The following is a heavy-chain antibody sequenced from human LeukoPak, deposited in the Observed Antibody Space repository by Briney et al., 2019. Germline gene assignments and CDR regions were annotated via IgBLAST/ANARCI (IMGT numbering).Heavy chain of an antibody. D-gene: IGHD3-9*01. V-gene: IGHV3-23*01. Sequence: GGSLRLSCAASGFTFSSYAMSWVRQAPGKGLEWVSAISGSGGSTYYADSVKGRFTISRDNSKNTLYLQMNSLRAEDTAVYYCARGPEVLRYLDWLIYWGQGTLVTVSS. CDR2: ISGSGGST. J-gene: IGHJ4*02. CDR1: GFTFSSYA. CDR3: ARGPEVLRYLDWLIY.